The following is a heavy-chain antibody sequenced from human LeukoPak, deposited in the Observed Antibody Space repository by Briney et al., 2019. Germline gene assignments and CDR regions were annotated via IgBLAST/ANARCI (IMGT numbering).Heavy chain of an antibody. CDR1: GFTFDDYA. D-gene: IGHD5-18*01. J-gene: IGHJ3*02. Sequence: GRSLRLSCAASGFTFDDYAMHWVRQAPGKGLEWVSGISPSGGITYYTDSVKGRFTISRDNSKNTVSLQMNSLKTEDTAVYYCTRKDTAMVTDVFDIWGQGTMVTVSS. CDR3: TRKDTAMVTDVFDI. V-gene: IGHV3-23*01. CDR2: ISPSGGIT.